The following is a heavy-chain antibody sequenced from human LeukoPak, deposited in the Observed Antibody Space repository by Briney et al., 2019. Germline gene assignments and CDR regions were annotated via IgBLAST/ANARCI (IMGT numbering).Heavy chain of an antibody. CDR3: ARDVTVAGTVSFDY. Sequence: PGGSLRLSCAASGFTFSSYGMHWVRQAPGKGLEWVSYISSSSSTIYYADSVKGRFTISRDNAKNSLYLQMNSLRDEDTAVYYCARDVTVAGTVSFDYWGQGTLVTVSS. D-gene: IGHD6-19*01. CDR1: GFTFSSYG. J-gene: IGHJ4*02. V-gene: IGHV3-48*02. CDR2: ISSSSSTI.